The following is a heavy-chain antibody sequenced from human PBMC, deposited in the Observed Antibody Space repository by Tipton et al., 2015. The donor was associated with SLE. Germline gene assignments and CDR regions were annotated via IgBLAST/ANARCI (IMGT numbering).Heavy chain of an antibody. Sequence: TLSLTCTVSGGSISNYYWSWIRQPPGKGLEWIGEINHSGSTNYNPSHKSRVTISVDTSKNQFSLKLSSVTAADTAVYYCARRWDLRAYMDVWGKGTTVTLS. J-gene: IGHJ6*03. D-gene: IGHD4-23*01. CDR3: ARRWDLRAYMDV. CDR2: INHSGST. CDR1: GGSISNYY. V-gene: IGHV4-34*01.